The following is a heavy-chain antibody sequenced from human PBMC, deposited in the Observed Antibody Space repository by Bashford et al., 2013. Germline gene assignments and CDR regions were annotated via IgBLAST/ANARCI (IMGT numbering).Heavy chain of an antibody. CDR2: LVVVVAGT. CDR1: GFIFDNFA. V-gene: IGHV3-23*01. J-gene: IGHJ4*02. Sequence: GSLRLSCAASGFIFDNFAMSWVRQAPGRGWSGSLLLVVVVAGTYYADSVRGRFTISRDNSQNTAYLQMSSLRAEDTAEYYCVKDADDSNYGLFDYWGQGTQVTVSS. CDR3: VKDADDSNYGLFDY. D-gene: IGHD4-11*01.